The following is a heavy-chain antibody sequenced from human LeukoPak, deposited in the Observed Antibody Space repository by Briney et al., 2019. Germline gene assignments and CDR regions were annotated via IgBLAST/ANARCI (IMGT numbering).Heavy chain of an antibody. V-gene: IGHV3-7*01. CDR3: AREDHYYYMDV. CDR2: IKHDGSEE. CDR1: GFTFSNYW. Sequence: GGSLRLSCATSGFTFSNYWMTWVRQAPGKGLEWMANIKHDGSEEFYVDSVKGRFTISRDNSKNTLYLQMNSLRAEDTAVYYCAREDHYYYMDVWGKGTTVTVSS. J-gene: IGHJ6*03.